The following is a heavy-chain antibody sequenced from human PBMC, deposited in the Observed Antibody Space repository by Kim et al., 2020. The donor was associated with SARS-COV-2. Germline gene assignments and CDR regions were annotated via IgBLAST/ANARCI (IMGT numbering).Heavy chain of an antibody. CDR3: AKGGIAARIKTWFDP. D-gene: IGHD6-6*01. J-gene: IGHJ5*02. CDR1: GFTFSSYG. Sequence: GGSLRLSCAASGFTFSSYGMHWVRQAPGKGLEWVAVISYDGSNKYYADSVKGRFTISRGNSKNTLYLQMNSLRAEDTAVYYCAKGGIAARIKTWFDPWG. CDR2: ISYDGSNK. V-gene: IGHV3-30*18.